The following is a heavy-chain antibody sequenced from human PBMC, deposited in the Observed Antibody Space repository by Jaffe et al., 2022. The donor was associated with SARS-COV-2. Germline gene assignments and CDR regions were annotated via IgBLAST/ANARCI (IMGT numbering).Heavy chain of an antibody. Sequence: QVQLQESGPGLVKPSQTLSLTCTVSGGSISSGSYYWSWIRQPAGKGLEWIGRIYTSGSTNYNPSLKSRVTISVDTSKNQFSLKLSSVTAADTAVYYCARDLFYYDSSGYYLGVPVYYFDYWGQGTLVTVSS. D-gene: IGHD3-22*01. V-gene: IGHV4-61*02. CDR1: GGSISSGSYY. J-gene: IGHJ4*02. CDR3: ARDLFYYDSSGYYLGVPVYYFDY. CDR2: IYTSGST.